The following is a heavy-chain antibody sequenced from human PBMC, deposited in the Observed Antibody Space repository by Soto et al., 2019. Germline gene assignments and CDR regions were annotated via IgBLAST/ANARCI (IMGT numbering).Heavy chain of an antibody. CDR1: GFSLSTSGVG. J-gene: IGHJ4*02. CDR3: AHTLGYCSGGSCFPFDY. D-gene: IGHD2-15*01. V-gene: IGHV2-5*02. Sequence: SGPTLVNPTQTLTLTCTFSGFSLSTSGVGVGWIRQPPGKALEWLALIYWDDDKRYSPSLKSRLTITKDTSKNQVVLTMTNMDPVDTATYYCAHTLGYCSGGSCFPFDYWGQGTLVTVSS. CDR2: IYWDDDK.